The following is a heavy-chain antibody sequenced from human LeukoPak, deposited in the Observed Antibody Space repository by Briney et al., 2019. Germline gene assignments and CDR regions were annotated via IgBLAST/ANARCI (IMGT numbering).Heavy chain of an antibody. CDR1: GFTPTIHA. Sequence: PRGSLRLSRAPSGFTPTIHAMSCVREAPQEGGGCGSTLSVSGGHTNYAASVRGRFAISRDNPKNTLSLQLNSLTAQDTAVIYCAKDRGSSSPSFDYLGRGALVGV. J-gene: IGHJ4*02. CDR2: LSVSGGHT. D-gene: IGHD6-6*01. V-gene: IGHV3-23*01. CDR3: AKDRGSSSPSFDY.